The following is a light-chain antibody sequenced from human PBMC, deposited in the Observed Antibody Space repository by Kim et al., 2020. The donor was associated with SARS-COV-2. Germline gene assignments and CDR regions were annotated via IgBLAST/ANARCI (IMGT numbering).Light chain of an antibody. CDR1: SSDVGGYNY. CDR2: DVG. V-gene: IGLV2-14*03. CDR3: SSYTTSTTRV. Sequence: QSVLTQPASVSGSPGQSITISCSGSSSDVGGYNYVSWYQQHQGKAPKLIIYDVGTRPSGVSYRFSGSKSGNTASLTISGLQTEDEADYYCSSYTTSTTRVFGGGTLTVL. J-gene: IGLJ3*02.